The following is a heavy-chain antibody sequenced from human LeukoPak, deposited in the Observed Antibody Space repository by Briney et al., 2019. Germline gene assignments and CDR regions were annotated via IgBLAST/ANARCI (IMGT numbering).Heavy chain of an antibody. J-gene: IGHJ3*02. D-gene: IGHD5-12*01. Sequence: GGSLRLSCAASGFTFSSYSMNWVRQAPGKGLEWVSSISSSSSYIYYADSVKGRFTISRDNAKNSPYLQMNSLRAEDTAVYYCASPNIVATIIGAFDIWGQGTMVTVSS. V-gene: IGHV3-21*01. CDR1: GFTFSSYS. CDR3: ASPNIVATIIGAFDI. CDR2: ISSSSSYI.